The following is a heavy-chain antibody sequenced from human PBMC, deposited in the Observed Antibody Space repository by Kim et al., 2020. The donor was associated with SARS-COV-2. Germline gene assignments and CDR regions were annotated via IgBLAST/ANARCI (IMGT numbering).Heavy chain of an antibody. J-gene: IGHJ6*02. CDR3: ARVSSGSYSYYYGMDV. CDR2: IIPIFGTA. CDR1: GGTFSSYA. V-gene: IGHV1-69*13. Sequence: SVKVSCKASGGTFSSYAISWVRQAPGQGLEWMGGIIPIFGTANYAQKFQGRVTITADESTSTAYMELSSLRSEDTAAYYCARVSSGSYSYYYGMDVWGQGTTVTVSS. D-gene: IGHD1-26*01.